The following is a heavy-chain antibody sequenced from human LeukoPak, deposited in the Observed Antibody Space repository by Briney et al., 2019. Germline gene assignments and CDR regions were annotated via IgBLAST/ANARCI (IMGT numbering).Heavy chain of an antibody. D-gene: IGHD2-15*01. V-gene: IGHV5-51*01. CDR2: IYPGDSDT. J-gene: IGHJ4*02. CDR3: ARQSGGSFHDY. CDR1: GYSFTTHW. Sequence: GVSLKISCKASGYSFTTHWIGWVRQMPGKGLEWMGIIYPGDSDTIYSPSFQGQVSISADKSISTAYLQWSSLKASDTAMYYCARQSGGSFHDYWGQGTLVTVSS.